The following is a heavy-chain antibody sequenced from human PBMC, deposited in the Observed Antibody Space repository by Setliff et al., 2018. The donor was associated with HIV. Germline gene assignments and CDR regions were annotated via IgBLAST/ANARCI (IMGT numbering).Heavy chain of an antibody. Sequence: ASVKVSCKASGYTLSNHGVTWVRQAPGQGLEWMGWINVGNGNTKYSQKFQVRVTITRDTSASTAYMELSSLRSEDTAVYYCARDRSGTYYFDYWGQGTLVTVSS. V-gene: IGHV1-3*01. D-gene: IGHD6-13*01. J-gene: IGHJ4*02. CDR3: ARDRSGTYYFDY. CDR2: INVGNGNT. CDR1: GYTLSNHG.